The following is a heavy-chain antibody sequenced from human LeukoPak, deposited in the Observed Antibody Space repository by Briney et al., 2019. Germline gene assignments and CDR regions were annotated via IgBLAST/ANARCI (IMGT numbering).Heavy chain of an antibody. J-gene: IGHJ5*02. D-gene: IGHD6-13*01. CDR3: ARVQARGAAGGWFDP. V-gene: IGHV4-34*01. CDR1: GGSFSGYY. Sequence: SETLSLTCAVYGGSFSGYYWSWIRQPPGKGLEWIGEINHSGSTNYNPSLKSRVTISVDTSKNQFSLKLSSVTAADTAVYYCARVQARGAAGGWFDPWGQGTLVSVSS. CDR2: INHSGST.